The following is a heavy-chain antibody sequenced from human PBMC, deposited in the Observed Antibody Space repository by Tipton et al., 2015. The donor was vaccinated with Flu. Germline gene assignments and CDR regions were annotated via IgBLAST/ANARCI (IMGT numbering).Heavy chain of an antibody. CDR2: VCHSGNR. J-gene: IGHJ4*02. V-gene: IGHV4-59*04. CDR3: ARESPGPNTAGSSGHIDY. Sequence: TLSLTCTVSGDSISSNYWNWIRQPPGKGLEWIGNVCHSGNRYYSPSLRSRVTMSVDRSKNNFSLRLSSVTAADTAVYYCARESPGPNTAGSSGHIDYWGQGALVTVSS. CDR1: GDSISSNY. D-gene: IGHD6-19*01.